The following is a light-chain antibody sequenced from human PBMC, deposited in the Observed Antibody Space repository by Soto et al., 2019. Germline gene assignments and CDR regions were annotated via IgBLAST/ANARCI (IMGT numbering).Light chain of an antibody. CDR3: PKYNIAHRT. CDR2: AAS. J-gene: IGKJ3*01. Sequence: DIQMTQSPSSLSASVGDRVTITCRASQGISNYVAWYQQKPGKVPKLLIYAASTLQSGVPSRFSGSGSGPDFTLTISSLQPEYVATYYCPKYNIAHRTFGPGPKVDIK. V-gene: IGKV1-27*01. CDR1: QGISNY.